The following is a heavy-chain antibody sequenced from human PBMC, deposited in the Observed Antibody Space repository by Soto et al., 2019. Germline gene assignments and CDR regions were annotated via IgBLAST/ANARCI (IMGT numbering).Heavy chain of an antibody. CDR3: AGVTPSHGVVTNYIGQDWFDP. Sequence: SETLSLTCTVSGASVSSGDYYWSCIRQPPGKGLEWIGYIYSSGGSYCNPSLKGRLTISIDTSKNQFSLKLSSVTAADTAVYYCAGVTPSHGVVTNYIGQDWFDPWGQGTLVTVSS. CDR2: IYSSGGS. J-gene: IGHJ5*02. V-gene: IGHV4-30-4*02. D-gene: IGHD3-3*01. CDR1: GASVSSGDYY.